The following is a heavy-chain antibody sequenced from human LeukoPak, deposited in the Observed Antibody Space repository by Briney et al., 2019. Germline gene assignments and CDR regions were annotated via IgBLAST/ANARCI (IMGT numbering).Heavy chain of an antibody. CDR2: INAGNSNT. CDR1: GYTFTSYA. CDR3: KQKTAYDILTGYLDY. D-gene: IGHD3-9*01. Sequence: ASVKVSCKASGYTFTSYAMHWSRQAPGQRLEGMGWINAGNSNTRYSHKFQVRFTITRDTSASTDYMELSSLRSEDTVFFFFKQKTAYDILTGYLDYWGQGTLVTVSS. V-gene: IGHV1-3*01. J-gene: IGHJ4*02.